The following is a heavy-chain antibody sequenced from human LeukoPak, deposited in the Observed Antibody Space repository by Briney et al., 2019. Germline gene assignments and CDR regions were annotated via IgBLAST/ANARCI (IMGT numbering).Heavy chain of an antibody. D-gene: IGHD5-18*01. CDR3: AHIPVDTATRWFDY. CDR2: LYWNDDN. V-gene: IGHV2-5*01. CDR1: GFSLSTSGVG. Sequence: SGPTLANPTHTLTLTFTFSGFSLSTSGVGVGWIRQPPGKALEWRALLYWNDDNRYRPSLKSRLTITKDTSKNQVVLTMTTMDPVDTATYYCAHIPVDTATRWFDYWGQGTLVTVSS. J-gene: IGHJ4*02.